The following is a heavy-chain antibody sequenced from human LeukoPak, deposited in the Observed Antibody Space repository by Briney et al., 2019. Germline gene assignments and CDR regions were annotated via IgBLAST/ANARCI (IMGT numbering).Heavy chain of an antibody. V-gene: IGHV3-21*01. J-gene: IGHJ4*02. CDR1: GFTFSSYS. D-gene: IGHD6-19*01. CDR3: AKDIEEWLVKGGGCFDY. Sequence: PGGSLRLSCAASGFTFSSYSMNWVRQAPGKGLEWVSSISSSSSYIYYADSVKGRFTISRDNSKNTLYLQMNSLRAEDTAVYYCAKDIEEWLVKGGGCFDYWGQGALVTVSS. CDR2: ISSSSSYI.